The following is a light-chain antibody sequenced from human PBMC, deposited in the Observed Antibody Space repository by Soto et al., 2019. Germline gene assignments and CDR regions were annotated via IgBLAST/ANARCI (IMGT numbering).Light chain of an antibody. CDR3: QQHINWPLT. V-gene: IGKV3-11*01. J-gene: IGKJ4*01. CDR1: QTVSVS. CDR2: EAS. Sequence: EIETTQSPATLSFSPGERATLSCRVSQTVSVSLSWYQQKPGQAPRLLIYEASNRATGIPARFSGSGSGADFTLTISSLEPEDFALYYCQQHINWPLTFVVGTKVDIK.